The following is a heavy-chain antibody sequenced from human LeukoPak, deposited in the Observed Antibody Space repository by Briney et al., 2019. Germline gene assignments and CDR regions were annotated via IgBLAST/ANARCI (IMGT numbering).Heavy chain of an antibody. D-gene: IGHD5/OR15-5a*01. CDR1: GYTFTNYY. CDR2: INPSGGST. CDR3: ARATLYDYYFNY. Sequence: ASVKVSCKASGYTFTNYYMHWVRQAPGQGLEWVGIINPSGGSTSYAQKFQGRVTTTRDTSTSTVYMELSSLRSEDTAVYYCARATLYDYYFNYWGQGTLVTVSS. J-gene: IGHJ4*02. V-gene: IGHV1-46*01.